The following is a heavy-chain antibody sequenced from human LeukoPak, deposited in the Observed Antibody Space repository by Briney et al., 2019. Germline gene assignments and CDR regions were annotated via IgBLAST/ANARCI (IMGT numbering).Heavy chain of an antibody. V-gene: IGHV4-59*01. CDR3: ARTQEAGYSSGWYDSYYYYYMDV. CDR2: IYYSGST. J-gene: IGHJ6*03. CDR1: GGSISSCY. Sequence: SETLSLTCTVSGGSISSCYWSWIRQPPGKGLEWIGYIYYSGSTNYNPSLKSRVTISVDTSKNQFSLKLSSVTAADTAVYYCARTQEAGYSSGWYDSYYYYYMDVWGKGTTVTISS. D-gene: IGHD6-19*01.